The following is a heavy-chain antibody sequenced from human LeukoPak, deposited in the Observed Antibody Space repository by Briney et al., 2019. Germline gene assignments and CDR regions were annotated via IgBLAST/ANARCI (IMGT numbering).Heavy chain of an antibody. D-gene: IGHD2-15*01. Sequence: SETLSLTCTVSGGSISSSSYYWAWIRQPPGKGLEWIGSIHYSGSTYYNPSLQSRVTISIDTSKNQFSLKLRFVTAADAAVYYCARVRCSGGSCPYYYYYYYMDVWGKGTTVTVSS. J-gene: IGHJ6*03. V-gene: IGHV4-39*07. CDR3: ARVRCSGGSCPYYYYYYYMDV. CDR1: GGSISSSSYY. CDR2: IHYSGST.